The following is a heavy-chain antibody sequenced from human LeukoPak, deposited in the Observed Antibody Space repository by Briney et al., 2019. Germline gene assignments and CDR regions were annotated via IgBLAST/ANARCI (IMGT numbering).Heavy chain of an antibody. Sequence: GRSLRLSCAASGFTFSSYGMHWVRQAPGKGLEWVAFIRYDRRNQYYADSVKGRFTISRDNSKNTLYLQMNSLRAEDTAVYYCAKDYSDSSGYFRVPHVFDFWGQGTLVTVSS. J-gene: IGHJ4*02. CDR1: GFTFSSYG. D-gene: IGHD3-22*01. CDR3: AKDYSDSSGYFRVPHVFDF. V-gene: IGHV3-30*02. CDR2: IRYDRRNQ.